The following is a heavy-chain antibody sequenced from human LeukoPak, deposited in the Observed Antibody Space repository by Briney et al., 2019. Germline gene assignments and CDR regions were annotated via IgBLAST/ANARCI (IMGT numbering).Heavy chain of an antibody. CDR1: GFTFSNAW. V-gene: IGHV3-15*01. J-gene: IGHJ6*03. CDR3: TTDYYDSSGYYEDFYYMDV. Sequence: NPGGSLRLSCAASGFTFSNAWMSWVRQAPGKGLEWVGRIKSKTDGGTTDYAAPVKGRFTISRDDSKNTLYLQMYSLKTEDTAVYYCTTDYYDSSGYYEDFYYMDVWGKGTTVTVSS. D-gene: IGHD3-22*01. CDR2: IKSKTDGGTT.